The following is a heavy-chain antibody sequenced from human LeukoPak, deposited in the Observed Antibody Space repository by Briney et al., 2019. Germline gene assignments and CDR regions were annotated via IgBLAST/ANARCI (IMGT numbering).Heavy chain of an antibody. CDR3: ARTVDSDAFDI. V-gene: IGHV3-30-3*01. CDR1: GFTFSSYA. Sequence: GGSLRLSCAASGFTFSSYAMHWVRQAPGKGLEWVAVISYDGSNKYYADSVKGRFTISRDNAKNSLYLQMNSLRAEDTAVYYCARTVDSDAFDIWGQGTMVTVSS. J-gene: IGHJ3*02. CDR2: ISYDGSNK. D-gene: IGHD3/OR15-3a*01.